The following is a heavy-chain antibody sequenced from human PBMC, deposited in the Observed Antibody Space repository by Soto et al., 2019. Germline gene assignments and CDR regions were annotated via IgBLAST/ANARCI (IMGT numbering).Heavy chain of an antibody. J-gene: IGHJ4*02. CDR1: GFTFSSYG. Sequence: EVQLLQSGGGSVQPGGSLRLSCEASGFTFSSYGMTWVRQAPGKGLEWVAGISGSGVDTKYADSVKGRFIIARDNSNNKMYLQMNNLRVEDMAVYFCAKGGAYCYGDCTRAHWGQGTLVTVSS. D-gene: IGHD2-21*02. CDR2: ISGSGVDT. V-gene: IGHV3-23*01. CDR3: AKGGAYCYGDCTRAH.